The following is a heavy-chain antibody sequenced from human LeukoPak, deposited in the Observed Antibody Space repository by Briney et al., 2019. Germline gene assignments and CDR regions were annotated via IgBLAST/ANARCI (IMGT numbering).Heavy chain of an antibody. J-gene: IGHJ6*02. CDR1: GFTFSSYA. V-gene: IGHV3-23*01. D-gene: IGHD5-24*01. CDR2: ISGSGGST. Sequence: GGSLRLSCAASGFTFSSYAMNWVRQAPGKGLEWVSAISGSGGSTYYADSVKGRFTISRDNSKNTLYLQMNSLRVEDTAVYYCASSTYNYDYALDVWGQGTTVTVSS. CDR3: ASSTYNYDYALDV.